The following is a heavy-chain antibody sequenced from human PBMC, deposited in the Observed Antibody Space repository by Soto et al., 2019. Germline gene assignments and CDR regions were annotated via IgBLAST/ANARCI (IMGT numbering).Heavy chain of an antibody. CDR2: ISSSSSYI. CDR1: GFTFSSYS. CDR3: ARDLALRFVACLPPGQTYYYGMDV. D-gene: IGHD3-3*01. J-gene: IGHJ6*02. Sequence: EVQLVESGGGLVKPGGSLRLSCAASGFTFSSYSMNWVRQAPGKGLEWVSSISSSSSYIYYADSVKGRFTISRDNAKNSLDLQMNSLRADETAAYYCARDLALRFVACLPPGQTYYYGMDVWGQGTTVTDSS. V-gene: IGHV3-21*01.